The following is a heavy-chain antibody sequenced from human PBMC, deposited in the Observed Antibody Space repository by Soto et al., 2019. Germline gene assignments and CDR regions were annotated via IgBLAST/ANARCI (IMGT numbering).Heavy chain of an antibody. V-gene: IGHV3-53*01. Sequence: GGSLRLSCAAFGLTVSGKKYMAWVRQAPGKGLEWVSALYDVDGTYYADSVKGRFTTSRDSSKTTVYLQMNSLRPDDTAVYYCASWHLQEHAYDIWGQGTTVTVSS. J-gene: IGHJ3*02. D-gene: IGHD4-4*01. CDR3: ASWHLQEHAYDI. CDR2: LYDVDGT. CDR1: GLTVSGKKY.